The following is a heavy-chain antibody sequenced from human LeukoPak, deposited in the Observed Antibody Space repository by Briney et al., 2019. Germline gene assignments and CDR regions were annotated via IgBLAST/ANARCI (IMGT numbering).Heavy chain of an antibody. D-gene: IGHD3-22*01. Sequence: PGGSLRLSCAASGFTFDDYAMHWVRQAPGKGLEGVSLISGDGGSTYYADSVKGRFTISRDNSKNSLYLQMNSLRTEDTALYYCAKVLGYYDSSGYYQEGGFDYWGQGTLVTVSS. J-gene: IGHJ4*02. CDR2: ISGDGGST. V-gene: IGHV3-43*02. CDR1: GFTFDDYA. CDR3: AKVLGYYDSSGYYQEGGFDY.